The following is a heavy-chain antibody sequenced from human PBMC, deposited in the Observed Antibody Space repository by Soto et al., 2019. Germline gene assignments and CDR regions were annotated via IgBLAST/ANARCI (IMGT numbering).Heavy chain of an antibody. CDR1: GGTFSSYT. Sequence: GASVKVSCKASGGTFSSYTISWVRQAPGQGLEWMGRIIPILGTANYAQKFQGRVTITADEPTSTAYMELSSLRSEDTAVYYCARGGEDYYYYGMDVWGQGTTVTVSS. J-gene: IGHJ6*02. V-gene: IGHV1-69*08. D-gene: IGHD3-10*01. CDR3: ARGGEDYYYYGMDV. CDR2: IIPILGTA.